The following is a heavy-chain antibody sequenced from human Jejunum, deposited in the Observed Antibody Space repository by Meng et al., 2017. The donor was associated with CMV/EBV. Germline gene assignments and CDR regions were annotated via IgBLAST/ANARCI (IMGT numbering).Heavy chain of an antibody. Sequence: QGHQERWRPRRGKPSQTRPLTCSVSSGYISSGDYYWSWIRQSPEKGLEWIGFIYYSGASYSTPSLRSRVTRSMDTSTNQFSLRLNSVTAADTGVYFCARDRGYSSGWGVFDYWGRGTLLTVSS. V-gene: IGHV4-30-4*01. CDR1: SGYISSGDYY. J-gene: IGHJ4*02. D-gene: IGHD6-19*01. CDR3: ARDRGYSSGWGVFDY. CDR2: IYYSGAS.